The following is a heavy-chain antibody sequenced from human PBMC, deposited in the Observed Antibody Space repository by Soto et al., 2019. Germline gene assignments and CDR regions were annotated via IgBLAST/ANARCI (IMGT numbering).Heavy chain of an antibody. D-gene: IGHD5-12*01. CDR1: GFTFSRYA. V-gene: IGHV3-30-3*01. J-gene: IGHJ4*02. Sequence: QVQLVESGGGVVQPGRSLRLSCAASGFTFSRYAIHWVRQAPGKGLEWVAVISYDGSNKYYADSVKGRFTISRDNSKNTLYLQINSLRAEDAAVYECARSFGLVAPDGWGPGTLVTVFS. CDR3: ARSFGLVAPDG. CDR2: ISYDGSNK.